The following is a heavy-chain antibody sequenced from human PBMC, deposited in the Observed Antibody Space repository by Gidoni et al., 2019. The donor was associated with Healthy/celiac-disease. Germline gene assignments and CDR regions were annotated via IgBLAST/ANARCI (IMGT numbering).Heavy chain of an antibody. V-gene: IGHV4-59*01. CDR3: ARVGDGYNYYAFDI. J-gene: IGHJ3*02. D-gene: IGHD5-12*01. CDR1: GGSISSYS. Sequence: QVQLQESGPGLVKPSETLSLTCTVPGGSISSYSWSWIRQPPGKGLEWIGYIYYSGSTNYNPSLKSRVTISVDTSKNQFSLKLSSVTAADTAVYYCARVGDGYNYYAFDIWDQGTMVTVSS. CDR2: IYYSGST.